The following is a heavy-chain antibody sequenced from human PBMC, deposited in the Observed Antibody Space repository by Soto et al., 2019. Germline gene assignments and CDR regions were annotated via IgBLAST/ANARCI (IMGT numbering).Heavy chain of an antibody. CDR3: ARARFDSWSHIYYGLDV. CDR1: GGAFSAYS. CDR2: ITHGGST. J-gene: IGHJ6*02. Sequence: SETLSLTCVVYGGAFSAYSWTWLRQSPGKGLEWIGEITHGGSTDYNPALKSRLVMSVDTSKNQFSLRVTSVTAADAAVYFCARARFDSWSHIYYGLDVWGQGTTVTVSS. V-gene: IGHV4-34*01. D-gene: IGHD3-3*01.